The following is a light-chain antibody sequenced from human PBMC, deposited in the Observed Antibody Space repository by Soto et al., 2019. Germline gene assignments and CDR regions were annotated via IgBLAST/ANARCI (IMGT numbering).Light chain of an antibody. CDR1: QNIGTY. CDR2: GAS. CDR3: QQCNSYPWT. Sequence: EIVLTQSPATLSLSPGARSTLSCRASQNIGTYLAWYQNKPGQAPSVLIFGASTRANGVPDRLSGSGYGTEFTLTISSLQPDDFETYYCQQCNSYPWTFGHGTKVDIK. J-gene: IGKJ1*01. V-gene: IGKV3-11*01.